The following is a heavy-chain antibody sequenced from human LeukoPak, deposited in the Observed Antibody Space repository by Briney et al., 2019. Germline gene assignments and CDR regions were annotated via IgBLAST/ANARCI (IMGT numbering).Heavy chain of an antibody. CDR3: ARLGNNLGATTFGWFDP. Sequence: PSETLSFTCTVSGGSTSSYYWSWIRQPPGKGLEWIGYIYYTGSTNYNPSLKSRVTISVDTSKNQFSLKLSSVTAADTAVYYCARLGNNLGATTFGWFDPWGQGTLVTVSS. V-gene: IGHV4-59*08. CDR1: GGSTSSYY. J-gene: IGHJ5*02. CDR2: IYYTGST. D-gene: IGHD1-26*01.